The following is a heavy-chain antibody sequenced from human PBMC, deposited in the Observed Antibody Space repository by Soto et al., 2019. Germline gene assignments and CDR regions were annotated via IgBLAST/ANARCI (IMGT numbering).Heavy chain of an antibody. CDR2: IYYSGST. J-gene: IGHJ6*02. Sequence: SETLSLTCTVSGGAVSSGSYYWGWIRQPPGKGLEWIGYIYYSGSTNYNPSLKSRVTISVDTSKNQFSLKLSSVTAADTAVYYCAGMISSSWNYYYYYGMDVWGQGTTVTVSS. CDR3: AGMISSSWNYYYYYGMDV. V-gene: IGHV4-61*01. D-gene: IGHD6-13*01. CDR1: GGAVSSGSYY.